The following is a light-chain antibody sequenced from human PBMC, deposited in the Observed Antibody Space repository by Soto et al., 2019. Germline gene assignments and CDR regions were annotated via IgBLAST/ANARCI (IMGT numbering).Light chain of an antibody. Sequence: QSALTQPPSASGSPGQSVTISCTGMSSDVGGYNYGSWYQQHPGKAPKLMIYEVSKRPSGVPDRFSGSKSGNPASLTVSGLQAEDEADYYCSSYAGANSVVFGGGTKLTVL. J-gene: IGLJ2*01. CDR3: SSYAGANSVV. V-gene: IGLV2-8*01. CDR1: SSDVGGYNY. CDR2: EVS.